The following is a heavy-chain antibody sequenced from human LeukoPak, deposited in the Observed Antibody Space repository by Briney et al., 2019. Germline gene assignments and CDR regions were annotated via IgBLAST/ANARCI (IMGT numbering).Heavy chain of an antibody. V-gene: IGHV3-33*01. Sequence: GRSLRLSCAGSGFTFGGYGMHWFRQTPGKGLEWVAVIAYDGSRAFYADCVKGRFTISRDNSKNTMSVQMDDLRAEDTAVYYSTRYNNDHFDYWGQGTLVTVSS. D-gene: IGHD1-14*01. J-gene: IGHJ4*02. CDR3: TRYNNDHFDY. CDR2: IAYDGSRA. CDR1: GFTFGGYG.